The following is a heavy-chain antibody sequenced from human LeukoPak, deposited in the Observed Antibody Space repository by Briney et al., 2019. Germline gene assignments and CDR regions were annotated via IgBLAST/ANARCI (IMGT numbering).Heavy chain of an antibody. J-gene: IGHJ4*02. Sequence: SVKVSCKASGGTFSSYAISWVRQAPGQGLEWMGGIIPIFGTANYAQKFQGRVTITADESTSTAYMELSSLRSEDTAVYYCARADYGDYVDFDYWGQGTLATVSS. CDR1: GGTFSSYA. CDR3: ARADYGDYVDFDY. CDR2: IIPIFGTA. D-gene: IGHD4-17*01. V-gene: IGHV1-69*13.